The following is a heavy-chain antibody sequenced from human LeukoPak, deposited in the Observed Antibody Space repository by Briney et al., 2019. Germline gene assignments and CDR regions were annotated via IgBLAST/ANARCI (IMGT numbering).Heavy chain of an antibody. J-gene: IGHJ4*02. Sequence: PGGSLRLSCAASGFTFSTYNMNWVRQAPGKGLEWVSSITSSSSYIYYADSVKGRFTISRDNAKNSLYLQMNSLRAEDTAVYYCATFIIGPTIDYWGQGTLVTVSS. V-gene: IGHV3-21*01. CDR1: GFTFSTYN. CDR2: ITSSSSYI. D-gene: IGHD3-10*01. CDR3: ATFIIGPTIDY.